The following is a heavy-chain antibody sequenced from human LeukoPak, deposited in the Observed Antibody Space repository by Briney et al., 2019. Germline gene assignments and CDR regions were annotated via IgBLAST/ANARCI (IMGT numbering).Heavy chain of an antibody. CDR1: GYTFTSYD. CDR2: MNPNSGNT. Sequence: ASVKVSCKASGYTFTSYDINWVRQATGQGLEWMGWMNPNSGNTGYAQKFQGRVTMTRNTSISTAYMELSSLRSEDTAVYYCAKDYSSYQLPLDYWGQGTLVTVSS. V-gene: IGHV1-8*01. CDR3: AKDYSSYQLPLDY. J-gene: IGHJ4*02. D-gene: IGHD2-2*01.